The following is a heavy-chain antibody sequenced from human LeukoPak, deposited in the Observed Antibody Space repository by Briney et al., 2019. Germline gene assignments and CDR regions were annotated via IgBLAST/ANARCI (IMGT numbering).Heavy chain of an antibody. V-gene: IGHV3-23*01. J-gene: IGHJ6*02. CDR1: GFTFSSYA. D-gene: IGHD6-13*01. CDR2: ISGSGGST. Sequence: PGGSLRLSCAASGFTFSSYAMSWVRQAPGKGLEWVSAISGSGGSTYYADSVKGRFTISRDNSKNTLYLQMNSLRAEDTAVYYCAKEGIAAAGASCYYYGMDVWGRGTTVTVSS. CDR3: AKEGIAAAGASCYYYGMDV.